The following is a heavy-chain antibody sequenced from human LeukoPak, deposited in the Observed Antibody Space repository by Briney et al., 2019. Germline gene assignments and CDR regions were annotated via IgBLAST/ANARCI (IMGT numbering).Heavy chain of an antibody. D-gene: IGHD5-12*01. CDR2: MNPNSGNT. Sequence: ASVKVSCKASGYTFTSYDINWVRQATGQGLEWMGWMNPNSGNTGYAQKFQGRVTMTRDTSISTAYMELSRLRSDDTAVYYCARDWMVSGYDFNFDYWGQGTLVIVSS. J-gene: IGHJ4*02. V-gene: IGHV1-8*01. CDR1: GYTFTSYD. CDR3: ARDWMVSGYDFNFDY.